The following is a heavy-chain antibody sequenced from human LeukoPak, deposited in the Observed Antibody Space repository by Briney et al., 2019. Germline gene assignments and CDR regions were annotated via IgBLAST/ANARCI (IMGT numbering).Heavy chain of an antibody. J-gene: IGHJ5*02. V-gene: IGHV1-69*13. CDR3: ARVGGPLGYCSGGSCPNWFDP. CDR1: GGTFSSYA. CDR2: IIPIFGTA. D-gene: IGHD2-15*01. Sequence: VASVKVSCKASGGTFSSYAISWVRQAPGQGLEWMGGIIPIFGTANYAQKFQGRVTITADESTSTAYMELSSLRSEDTAVYYCARVGGPLGYCSGGSCPNWFDPWGQGTLVTVSS.